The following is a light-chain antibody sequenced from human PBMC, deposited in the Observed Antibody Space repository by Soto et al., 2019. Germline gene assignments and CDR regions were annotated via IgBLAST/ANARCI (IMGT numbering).Light chain of an antibody. J-gene: IGKJ2*01. CDR1: QSVSSAF. V-gene: IGKV3-20*01. CDR3: QQYGTSPPYT. CDR2: GAS. Sequence: EIVLTQSPGTLSLSPGGRATLSCRASQSVSSAFLAWYQQKPGQAPRLLIYGASSRATGIPERFTGSGSGTDFTLTISRVEPEDVAVYYCQQYGTSPPYTFGQGTKLEIK.